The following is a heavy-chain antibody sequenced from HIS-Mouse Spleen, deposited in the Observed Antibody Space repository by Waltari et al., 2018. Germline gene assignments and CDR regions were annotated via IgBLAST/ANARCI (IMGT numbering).Heavy chain of an antibody. CDR2: ISAYNGNT. Sequence: QVQLVQSGAEVKKPGASVKVSCKASGYTFTSYGISWVRQAPGQGLEWMGWISAYNGNTNYAQKLQGRVTMTTDTSTSTAYMELRSLRSDDTAVYYCARGRNKYSSSWSAEYFQHWGQGTLVTVSS. D-gene: IGHD6-13*01. CDR1: GYTFTSYG. V-gene: IGHV1-18*01. CDR3: ARGRNKYSSSWSAEYFQH. J-gene: IGHJ1*01.